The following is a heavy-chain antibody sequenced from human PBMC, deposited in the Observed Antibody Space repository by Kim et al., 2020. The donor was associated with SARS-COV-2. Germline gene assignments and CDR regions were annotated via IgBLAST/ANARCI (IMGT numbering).Heavy chain of an antibody. CDR1: GFTFSSYA. CDR2: ITSSGDI. J-gene: IGHJ5*02. V-gene: IGHV3-21*01. D-gene: IGHD3-22*01. CDR3: ARDPSDSSP. Sequence: GGSLRLSCAASGFTFSSYAMNWVRQAPGRGLEWVSSITSSGDIYYADSLKGRFTISRDNAKNSLYLQMNSLRAEDTAVYYCARDPSDSSPWGQGTLVTVSS.